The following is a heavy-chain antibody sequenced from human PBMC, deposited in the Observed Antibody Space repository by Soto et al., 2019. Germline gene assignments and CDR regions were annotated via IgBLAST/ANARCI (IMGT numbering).Heavy chain of an antibody. CDR2: IYPGDSDT. V-gene: IGHV5-51*01. D-gene: IGHD3-22*01. CDR3: ARLSKDGDSSGYRYYYYGMDV. Sequence: GESLKISCKGSGYSFTSYWIGWVRQMPGKGLEWMGIIYPGDSDTRYSPSFQGQVTISADKSISTAYLQWSSLKASDTAMYYCARLSKDGDSSGYRYYYYGMDVWGQGTTVTVSS. CDR1: GYSFTSYW. J-gene: IGHJ6*02.